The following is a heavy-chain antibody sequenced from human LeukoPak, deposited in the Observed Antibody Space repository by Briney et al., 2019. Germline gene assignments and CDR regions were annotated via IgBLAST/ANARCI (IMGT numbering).Heavy chain of an antibody. CDR1: GGSISSYY. D-gene: IGHD3-22*01. CDR2: IYYSGST. V-gene: IGHV4-59*01. J-gene: IGHJ4*02. Sequence: KPSEPLSLTCTVSGGSISSYYWSWIRQPPGKGLEWIGYIYYSGSTNYNPSLKSRVTISVDTSKNQFSLKLSSVTAADTAVYYCASGRFKASSGYYLHWGQGTLVTVSS. CDR3: ASGRFKASSGYYLH.